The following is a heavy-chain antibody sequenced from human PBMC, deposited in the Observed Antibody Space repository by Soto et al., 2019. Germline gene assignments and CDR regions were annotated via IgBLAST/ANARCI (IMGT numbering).Heavy chain of an antibody. CDR2: IIPILGIA. V-gene: IGHV1-69*02. D-gene: IGHD4-17*01. J-gene: IGHJ2*01. CDR3: ARSPLDYGDYDGYWYFDL. Sequence: QVQLVQSGAEVKKPGSSVKVSCKASGGTFSSYTISWLRQAPGQGLEWMGRIIPILGIANYAQKFQGRVTITADKSTSTAYMELSSLRSEDTAVYYCARSPLDYGDYDGYWYFDLWGRGTLVTVSS. CDR1: GGTFSSYT.